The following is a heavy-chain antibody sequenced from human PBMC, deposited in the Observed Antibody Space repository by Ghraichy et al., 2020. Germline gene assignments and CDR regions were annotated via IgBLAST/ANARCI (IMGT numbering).Heavy chain of an antibody. V-gene: IGHV3-23*01. CDR3: AKDGHPSGVQLAIDY. CDR1: GFTFSSYA. D-gene: IGHD6-6*01. Sequence: GGSLRLSCAASGFTFSSYAMSWVRQAPGKGLEWVSTISGGGYLTYYADSVKGRFTISRDNSKNTLYLQMNSLRADDTGVYYCAKDGHPSGVQLAIDYWGQAALTTASS. CDR2: ISGGGYLT. J-gene: IGHJ4*02.